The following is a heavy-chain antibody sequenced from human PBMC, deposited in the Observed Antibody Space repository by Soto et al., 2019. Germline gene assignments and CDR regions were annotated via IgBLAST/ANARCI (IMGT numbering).Heavy chain of an antibody. CDR3: AAALYCRGGSCSRVFFDY. J-gene: IGHJ4*02. D-gene: IGHD2-15*01. V-gene: IGHV1-58*02. Sequence: QMQLVQSGPEVKKPGTSVKVSCKASGFTFTSSAMQWVRQARGQRLEWIGWIVVGSGNTNYAQKFQERVTITRDMSTSTAYMELSSLRSEDTAVYYCAAALYCRGGSCSRVFFDYWGQGTLVTVSS. CDR2: IVVGSGNT. CDR1: GFTFTSSA.